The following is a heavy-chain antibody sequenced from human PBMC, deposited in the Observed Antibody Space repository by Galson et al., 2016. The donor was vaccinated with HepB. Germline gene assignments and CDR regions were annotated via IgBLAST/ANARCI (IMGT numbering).Heavy chain of an antibody. CDR3: AKGSSLSAAVSIWFDP. Sequence: SLRLSCAASGFTFFDYAMTWVRQAPGKGLEWASSISGSGGSTFYADSVKGRFTISRDNSKNTVYLQMNSLRADDTAVYYCAKGSSLSAAVSIWFDPWGQGTLVTVSS. CDR2: ISGSGGST. V-gene: IGHV3-23*01. J-gene: IGHJ5*02. CDR1: GFTFFDYA. D-gene: IGHD6-13*01.